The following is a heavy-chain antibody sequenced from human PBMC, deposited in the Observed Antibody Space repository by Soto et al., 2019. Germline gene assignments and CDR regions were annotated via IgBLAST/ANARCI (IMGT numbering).Heavy chain of an antibody. CDR2: IKPDGTEK. CDR1: GFTFSSYW. Sequence: GSLRLSCAASGFTFSSYWMNWVRQAPGKGLEWVASIKPDGTEKYYVDSVKGRFTISRDNAEDSLYLQMNTLRAEDTAVYYCARERQMYYAFWSGYSYYFVYWGPGTLVTVFS. V-gene: IGHV3-7*03. D-gene: IGHD3-3*01. J-gene: IGHJ4*02. CDR3: ARERQMYYAFWSGYSYYFVY.